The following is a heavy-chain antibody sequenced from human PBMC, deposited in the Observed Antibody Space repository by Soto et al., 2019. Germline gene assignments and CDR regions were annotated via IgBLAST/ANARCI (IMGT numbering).Heavy chain of an antibody. V-gene: IGHV3-48*01. Sequence: EVQLVESGGAVVQPGGSLRLSCEVSGFTFRSYSMNWVLQTPGKGLEWVSYITVNSKTIYYADSVKGRFTISRDDAKNSVYLQMNSLRAEDTAVYYCARAGYWGDLDYWGQGTPVTVSS. D-gene: IGHD2-2*03. J-gene: IGHJ4*02. CDR2: ITVNSKTI. CDR3: ARAGYWGDLDY. CDR1: GFTFRSYS.